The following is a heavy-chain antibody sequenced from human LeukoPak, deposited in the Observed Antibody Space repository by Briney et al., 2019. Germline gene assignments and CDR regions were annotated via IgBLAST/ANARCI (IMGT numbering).Heavy chain of an antibody. CDR3: AKGAVVAGWKYYFDY. J-gene: IGHJ4*02. D-gene: IGHD6-19*01. Sequence: GGSLRLSCAASGFTVSSNYMSWVRQAPGKGLEWVSAISGSGGGTYYADSVKGRFTISRDNSKNTLYLQMNSLRAEDTAVYYCAKGAVVAGWKYYFDYWGQGTLVTVSS. V-gene: IGHV3-23*01. CDR1: GFTVSSNY. CDR2: ISGSGGGT.